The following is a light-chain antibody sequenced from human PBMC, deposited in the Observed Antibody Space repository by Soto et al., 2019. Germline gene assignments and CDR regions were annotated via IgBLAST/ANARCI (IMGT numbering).Light chain of an antibody. CDR1: ESVSSN. V-gene: IGKV3-15*01. CDR3: QQYYDWPIT. J-gene: IGKJ5*01. Sequence: VVLTQSPATLSLSPGERATLSCRASESVSSNLAWYQQKPGQAPRLLIYAASTRAAGIPARFSGSGSGTDFTLTISSLQSEDFAIYYCQQYYDWPITFGQGTRLEIK. CDR2: AAS.